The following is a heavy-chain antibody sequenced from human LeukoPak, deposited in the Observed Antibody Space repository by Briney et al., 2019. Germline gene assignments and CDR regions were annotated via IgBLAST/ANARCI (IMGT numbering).Heavy chain of an antibody. V-gene: IGHV4-30-4*08. J-gene: IGHJ6*02. D-gene: IGHD2-21*01. CDR2: IYYSGST. Sequence: SQTLSLTCTVSGGSISSNDYYWSWIRQPPGKGLECIGYIYYSGSTNYNPSLKSRVTISVDTSKNQFSLKLSSVTAADTAVYYCARVVITVPHYGGSMDVWGQGTTVTVSS. CDR3: ARVVITVPHYGGSMDV. CDR1: GGSISSNDYY.